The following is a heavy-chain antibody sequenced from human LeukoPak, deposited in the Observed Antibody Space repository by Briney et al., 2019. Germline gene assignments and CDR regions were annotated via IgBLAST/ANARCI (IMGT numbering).Heavy chain of an antibody. J-gene: IGHJ4*02. CDR3: ARGIYGDPVAFDS. D-gene: IGHD4-17*01. CDR2: LKSDGSTA. V-gene: IGHV3-74*03. CDR1: GFTFSSFN. Sequence: LGGTLRLSCAASGFTFSSFNMHWVRQAPGKGLVWVSRLKSDGSTAMYADSVQGRFTIPRDNARNTVHLLMSSLTVEDTGVYYCARGIYGDPVAFDSWGQGALVTVSS.